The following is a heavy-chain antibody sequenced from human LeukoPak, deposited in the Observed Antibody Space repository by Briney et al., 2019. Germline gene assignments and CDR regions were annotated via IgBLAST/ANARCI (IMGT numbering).Heavy chain of an antibody. J-gene: IGHJ3*02. CDR3: ARDRDTAMAHDAFDI. Sequence: GRSLRLSCAASGFTFSSYAMHWVRQAPGKGLEWVAVISYDGSNKYYADSVKGRFTISRDNSKSTLFLQMNSLRAEDTAVFYCARDRDTAMAHDAFDIWGQGTMVTVSS. CDR1: GFTFSSYA. D-gene: IGHD5-18*01. V-gene: IGHV3-30*04. CDR2: ISYDGSNK.